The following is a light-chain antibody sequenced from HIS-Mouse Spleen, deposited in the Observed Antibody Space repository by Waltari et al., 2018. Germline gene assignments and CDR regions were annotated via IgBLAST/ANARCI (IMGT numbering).Light chain of an antibody. CDR3: AAWDDSLNGPV. CDR2: SNK. CDR1: SSNIGSNT. V-gene: IGLV1-44*01. Sequence: QSVLTQPPSASGTPGQRVTISCSGSSSNIGSNTVNWYQQLPGTAPKPLIYSNKQRPDGVPDRFAGSKSGTSAALAISGLQSEDEADYYCAAWDDSLNGPVFGGGTKLTVL. J-gene: IGLJ3*02.